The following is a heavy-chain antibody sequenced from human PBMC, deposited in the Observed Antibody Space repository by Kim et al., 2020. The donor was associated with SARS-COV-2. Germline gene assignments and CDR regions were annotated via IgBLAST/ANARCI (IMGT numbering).Heavy chain of an antibody. J-gene: IGHJ2*01. V-gene: IGHV3-23*01. Sequence: GGSLRLSCAASGFTLSSFAMSWVRQAPGKGLEWVSAISGSGGSTYYADSVKGRFIISRDNSKTSLYLQMNSLRAEDTALYYCATQGYCSGGSCYYRYWYFYLWGRGTLVTVSS. CDR3: ATQGYCSGGSCYYRYWYFYL. CDR2: ISGSGGST. D-gene: IGHD2-15*01. CDR1: GFTLSSFA.